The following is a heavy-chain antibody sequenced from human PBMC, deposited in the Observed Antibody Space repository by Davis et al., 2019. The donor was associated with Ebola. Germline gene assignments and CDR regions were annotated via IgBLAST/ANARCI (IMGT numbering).Heavy chain of an antibody. CDR1: GFTFSSYA. V-gene: IGHV3-30*04. D-gene: IGHD5-12*01. J-gene: IGHJ4*02. CDR2: ISYDGSNK. CDR3: AKDGLWKWLRLEYFDY. Sequence: GESLKISCAASGFTFSSYAMHWVRQAPGKGLEWVAVISYDGSNKYYADSVKGRFTISRDNSKNTLYLQMNSLRAEDTAVYYCAKDGLWKWLRLEYFDYWGQGTLVTVSS.